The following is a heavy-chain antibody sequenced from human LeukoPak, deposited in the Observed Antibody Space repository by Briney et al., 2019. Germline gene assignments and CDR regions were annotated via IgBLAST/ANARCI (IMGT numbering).Heavy chain of an antibody. CDR2: INHSGST. Sequence: PSETLSLTCVVYGGSFSGYYWSWIRQPPGKGLEWIGEINHSGSTNYNPSLKSRVTISVDTSKNQFSLKLSSVTAADTAVYYCARDASEAVGQTYFDYWGQGTLVIVSS. J-gene: IGHJ4*02. D-gene: IGHD6-19*01. CDR1: GGSFSGYY. CDR3: ARDASEAVGQTYFDY. V-gene: IGHV4-34*01.